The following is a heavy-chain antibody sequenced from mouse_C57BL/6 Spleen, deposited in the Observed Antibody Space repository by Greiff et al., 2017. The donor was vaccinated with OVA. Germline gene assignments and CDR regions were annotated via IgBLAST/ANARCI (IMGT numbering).Heavy chain of an antibody. D-gene: IGHD1-1*01. V-gene: IGHV1-69*01. Sequence: QVQLQQSGAELVMPGASVKLSCKASGYTFTSYWMHWVKQRPGQGLEWIGEIDPSDSYTNYNQKFKGKSTLTVDKSSSTAYMQLSSLTSEDSAVYYGARGDSGSSSYFDYWGQGTTLTVSA. CDR1: GYTFTSYW. J-gene: IGHJ2*01. CDR3: ARGDSGSSSYFDY. CDR2: IDPSDSYT.